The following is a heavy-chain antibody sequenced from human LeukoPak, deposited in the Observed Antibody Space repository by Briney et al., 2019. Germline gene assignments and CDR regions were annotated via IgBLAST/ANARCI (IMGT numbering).Heavy chain of an antibody. D-gene: IGHD3-22*01. V-gene: IGHV3-23*01. CDR1: GFTFSSYA. Sequence: GGSLRLSCAASGFTFSSYAMSWVRQAPGKGLEWVSAISGSGGSTYYADSVKGRFTISRDNSKNTLYLQMNSLRAEDTAVYYCAKSTYYYDSSGYGAFDIWGQGTMVTVYS. CDR3: AKSTYYYDSSGYGAFDI. J-gene: IGHJ3*02. CDR2: ISGSGGST.